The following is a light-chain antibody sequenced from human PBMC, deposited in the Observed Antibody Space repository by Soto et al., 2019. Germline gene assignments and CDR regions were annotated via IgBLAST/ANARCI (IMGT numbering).Light chain of an antibody. J-gene: IGKJ1*01. CDR1: QSVTSRH. CDR2: NTS. V-gene: IGKV3-20*01. CDR3: HQYDTAPRT. Sequence: EIVLTQSPGNLSLSAGERGTLSCRAGQSVTSRHLAWYQQKRGQAPRLLIYNTSTKAAGIPDRFSGSGSGTDFTLTISRLEPEDFAVYFCHQYDTAPRTFGQGTKVEIK.